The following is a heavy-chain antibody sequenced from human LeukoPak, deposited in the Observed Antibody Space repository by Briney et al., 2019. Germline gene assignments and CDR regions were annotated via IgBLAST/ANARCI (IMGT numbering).Heavy chain of an antibody. CDR2: IYHSGST. D-gene: IGHD2-2*01. CDR1: GYSISSGYY. V-gene: IGHV4-38-2*02. CDR3: ARDCSSTRCLGAFDI. Sequence: SETLSLTRTVSGYSISSGYYWGWIRQPPGKGLEWIGNIYHSGSTYYNPSLKSRVTISVDTSKNQFSLKLSSVTAADTAVYYCARDCSSTRCLGAFDIWGQGTMVTVSS. J-gene: IGHJ3*02.